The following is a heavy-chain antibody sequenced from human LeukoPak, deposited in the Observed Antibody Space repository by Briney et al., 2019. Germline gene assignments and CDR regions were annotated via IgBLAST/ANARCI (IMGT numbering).Heavy chain of an antibody. CDR3: ARRSHYSTSSGASA. CDR2: IYHSGST. V-gene: IGHV4-34*01. CDR1: SGSFSGYY. Sequence: SETLSLTCAVYSGSFSGYYWNWIRQPPGKGLEWIGEIYHSGSTNYNPSLKSRVTISVDTSKNQFSLKLRSVTAADTAVYYCARRSHYSTSSGASAWGQGTLVTVSS. D-gene: IGHD6-6*01. J-gene: IGHJ5*02.